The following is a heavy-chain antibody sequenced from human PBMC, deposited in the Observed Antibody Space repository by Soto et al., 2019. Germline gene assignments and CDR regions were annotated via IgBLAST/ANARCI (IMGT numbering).Heavy chain of an antibody. CDR3: AGRGVWDYYFDY. CDR1: GGSISSSNW. CDR2: IYHSGST. D-gene: IGHD3-16*01. Sequence: LSLTCAVSGGSISSSNWWSWVRQPPGKGLEWIGEIYHSGSTNYNPSLKSRVTISVDKSKNQFSLKLSSVTAADTAVYYCAGRGVWDYYFDYWGQGTLVTSPQ. J-gene: IGHJ4*02. V-gene: IGHV4-4*02.